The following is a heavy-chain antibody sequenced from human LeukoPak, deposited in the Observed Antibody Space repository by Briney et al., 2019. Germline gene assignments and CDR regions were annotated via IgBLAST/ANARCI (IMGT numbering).Heavy chain of an antibody. V-gene: IGHV4-30-4*01. J-gene: IGHJ4*02. D-gene: IGHD3-22*01. Sequence: SQTLSLTCTVSGGSISSGDYYWSWIRQPPGKGLEWIGYIYHSGSTHFNPSLKSRVTISVDTSKNQFSLKLSSVTAADTAVYFCARGPDSSGYYYFDYWGQGTLVTVSS. CDR2: IYHSGST. CDR3: ARGPDSSGYYYFDY. CDR1: GGSISSGDYY.